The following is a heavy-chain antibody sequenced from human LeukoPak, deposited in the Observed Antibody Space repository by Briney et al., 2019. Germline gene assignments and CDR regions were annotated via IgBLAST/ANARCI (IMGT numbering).Heavy chain of an antibody. CDR2: IKQDGSDK. Sequence: GDSLRLSCAASGFTFTKYWMTWVRQAPGKGLEWVGNIKQDGSDKNYMDSVKGRFTISRDNTKNTVYLQMSSLRAEDTAVYYCAREVWGPEYWGQGTLVTVSS. V-gene: IGHV3-7*01. CDR3: AREVWGPEY. CDR1: GFTFTKYW. D-gene: IGHD1-14*01. J-gene: IGHJ4*02.